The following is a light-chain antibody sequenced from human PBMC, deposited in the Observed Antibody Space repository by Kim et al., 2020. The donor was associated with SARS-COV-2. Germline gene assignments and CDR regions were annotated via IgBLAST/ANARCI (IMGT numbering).Light chain of an antibody. J-gene: IGKJ1*01. Sequence: SVSPGERATLSCRASQSVSSNLAWYQQKPGQAPRLLIYGASTRATGIPARFSGSGSGTEFTLTISSLQSEDFAVYYCQQYHNRPTFGKGTKVDIK. V-gene: IGKV3-15*01. CDR2: GAS. CDR3: QQYHNRPT. CDR1: QSVSSN.